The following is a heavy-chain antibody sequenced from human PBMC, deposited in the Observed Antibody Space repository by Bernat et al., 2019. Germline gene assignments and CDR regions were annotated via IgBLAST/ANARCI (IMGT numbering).Heavy chain of an antibody. V-gene: IGHV4-39*07. D-gene: IGHD3-3*01. CDR3: ARDSWSRYDFWSGYYSEGFDY. Sequence: QLQLQESGPGLVKPSETLSLTCTVSGGSISDSTYYWLWIRQPPGKGLEWVGTIYYSGSTYYNPSLKSRVTISVDTSKNQFSLKLSSVTAADTAVYYCARDSWSRYDFWSGYYSEGFDYWGQGTLVTVSS. CDR1: GGSISDSTYY. CDR2: IYYSGST. J-gene: IGHJ4*02.